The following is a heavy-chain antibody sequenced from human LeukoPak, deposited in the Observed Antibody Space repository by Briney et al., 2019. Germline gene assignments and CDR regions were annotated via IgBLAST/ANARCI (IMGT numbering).Heavy chain of an antibody. J-gene: IGHJ4*02. CDR1: GYTFTSYA. D-gene: IGHD6-6*01. V-gene: IGHV1-3*01. CDR2: INAGNGNT. CDR3: ARGSIAARGYFDY. Sequence: GASVKVSCKASGYTFTSYAMHWVRQAPGQRLEWMGWINAGNGNTKYSQKFQGRVTITRDASASTAYMELSSPRSEDTAVYYCARGSIAARGYFDYWGQGTLVTVSS.